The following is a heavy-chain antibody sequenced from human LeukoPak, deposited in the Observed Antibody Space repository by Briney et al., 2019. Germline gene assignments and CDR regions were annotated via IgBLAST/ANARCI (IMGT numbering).Heavy chain of an antibody. V-gene: IGHV3-74*01. Sequence: GGSLRLSCAASGFTFSNYMMHWVRQAPGKGLVWVSRIKSDGITITYADFVKGRFTISRDNAKNTLYLQMNSLRAEDTAVYYCLRDLNWSLDQWGQGTLVTVSS. CDR1: GFTFSNYM. CDR3: LRDLNWSLDQ. D-gene: IGHD1-20*01. J-gene: IGHJ4*02. CDR2: IKSDGITI.